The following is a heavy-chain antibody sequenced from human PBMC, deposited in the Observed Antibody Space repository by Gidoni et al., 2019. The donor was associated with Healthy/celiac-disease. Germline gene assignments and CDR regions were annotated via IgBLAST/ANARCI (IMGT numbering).Heavy chain of an antibody. CDR2: IDYSGST. D-gene: IGHD3-22*01. V-gene: IGHV4-39*01. Sequence: QLQLQESGPGLVKPSATLSLTCTVSGGSIRSRSYYWGWIRQPPGKGLEWIGSIDYSGSTYYNPSLKSRVTISVDTSKNQFSRKLSSVTAADTVVYDCASWAYDSSGYYFALPRNDFWGQGTPVTVSS. J-gene: IGHJ4*02. CDR1: GGSIRSRSYY. CDR3: ASWAYDSSGYYFALPRNDF.